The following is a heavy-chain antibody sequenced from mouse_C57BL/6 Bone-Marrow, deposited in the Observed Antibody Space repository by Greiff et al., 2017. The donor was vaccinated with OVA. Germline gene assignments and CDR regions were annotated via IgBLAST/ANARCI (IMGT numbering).Heavy chain of an antibody. CDR2: ISSGGSYT. CDR3: ARHFYYPFAY. CDR1: GFTFSSYG. D-gene: IGHD1-1*01. V-gene: IGHV5-6*02. J-gene: IGHJ3*01. Sequence: DVKLVESGGDLVKPGGSLKLSCAASGFTFSSYGMSWVRQTPDKRLEWVATISSGGSYTYYPDSVKGRFTISRDNAKNTLYLQMSSLKSEDTAMYYCARHFYYPFAYWGQGTLVTVSA.